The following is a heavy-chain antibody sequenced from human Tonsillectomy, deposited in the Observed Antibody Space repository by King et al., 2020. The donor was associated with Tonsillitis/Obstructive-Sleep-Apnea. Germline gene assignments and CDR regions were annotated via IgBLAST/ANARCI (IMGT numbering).Heavy chain of an antibody. CDR1: GGTFSSYA. CDR3: ARVAQLFGELIIDD. V-gene: IGHV1-69*09. CDR2: IIPILGIA. J-gene: IGHJ4*02. D-gene: IGHD3-10*02. Sequence: QLVQSGDEVKKPGSSVKVSCKASGGTFSSYAISWVRQAPGQGLEWMGRIIPILGIANYAQKFQGRVTITADKSTSTAYMELSSLRSEDTAVYYCARVAQLFGELIIDDWGQGTLVTVSS.